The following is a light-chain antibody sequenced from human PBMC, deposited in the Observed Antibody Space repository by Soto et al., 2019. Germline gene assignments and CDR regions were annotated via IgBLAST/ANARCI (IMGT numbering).Light chain of an antibody. CDR2: EVS. J-gene: IGLJ1*01. Sequence: QSALTQPASVSGSPGQSITISCTGTSSDVGGYNYVSWYQQHPGKAPKLMIYEVSNRPSGLSNRFSGSKSGNTASLTISGLQAEDESDYYCSSYTSSSTLSVFGIGTKLTVL. CDR3: SSYTSSSTLSV. V-gene: IGLV2-14*01. CDR1: SSDVGGYNY.